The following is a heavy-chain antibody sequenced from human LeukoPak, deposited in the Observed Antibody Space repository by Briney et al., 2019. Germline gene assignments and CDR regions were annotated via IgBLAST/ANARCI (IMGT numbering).Heavy chain of an antibody. D-gene: IGHD3-16*01. CDR2: IRYDGSNK. CDR1: GFTFNSYG. Sequence: GGSLRLSCAASGFTFNSYGMHWVRQAPGKGLEWVAFIRYDGSNKYYADSVKGRFTISRDNSKNTLHLQMNSLRAEDTAVYYCAKAWGRSRDSATEYGMDVWGQGTTVTVSS. V-gene: IGHV3-30*02. CDR3: AKAWGRSRDSATEYGMDV. J-gene: IGHJ6*02.